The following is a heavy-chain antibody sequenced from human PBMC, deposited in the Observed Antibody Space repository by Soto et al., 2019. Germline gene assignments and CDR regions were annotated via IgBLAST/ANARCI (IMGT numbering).Heavy chain of an antibody. CDR2: IYYSGST. CDR3: ASTQFLIIVARGNY. J-gene: IGHJ4*02. CDR1: GYSVKSSVFS. D-gene: IGHD3-22*01. V-gene: IGHV4-39*01. Sequence: GYSVKSSVFSCSWIRQPPGKGLEWIGSIYYSGSTYYNPSLKSRVTISVGTSKNQFSLRAEDTALYYCASTQFLIIVARGNYWGQGTLVTVSS.